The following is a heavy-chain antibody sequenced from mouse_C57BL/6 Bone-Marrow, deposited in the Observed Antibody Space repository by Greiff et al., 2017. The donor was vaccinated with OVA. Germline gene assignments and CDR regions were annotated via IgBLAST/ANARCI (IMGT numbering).Heavy chain of an antibody. Sequence: QVQLQQPGAELVRPGPSVKLSCTASGYTFTSYGMHWVQQRPGQGLEWIGVIDTSDSYTNYNQQFKGKATLTVDTSSSTAYMKLSSLTSEDSAVYYCASGRYYCSPWWYFDVWGTGTTVTVSS. CDR1: GYTFTSYG. J-gene: IGHJ1*03. V-gene: IGHV1-59*01. CDR2: IDTSDSYT. CDR3: ASGRYYCSPWWYFDV. D-gene: IGHD1-1*01.